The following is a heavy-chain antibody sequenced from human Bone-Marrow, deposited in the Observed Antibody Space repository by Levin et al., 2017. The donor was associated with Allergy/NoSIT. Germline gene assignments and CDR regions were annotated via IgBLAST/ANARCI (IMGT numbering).Heavy chain of an antibody. CDR1: GFTFSDYY. Sequence: PGGSLRLSCVVSGFTFSDYYMSWIRQTPGKGLEWVSYINTAGSTTYYRDSVRGRFTISRDNSQNSLSLQMNNLRAEDTAIYYCARAQQRLIELAEYWGQGTLVTVSS. CDR2: INTAGSTT. D-gene: IGHD6-25*01. J-gene: IGHJ4*02. CDR3: ARAQQRLIELAEY. V-gene: IGHV3-11*01.